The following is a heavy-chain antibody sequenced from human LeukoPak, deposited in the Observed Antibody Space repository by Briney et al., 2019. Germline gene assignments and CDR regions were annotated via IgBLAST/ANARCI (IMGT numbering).Heavy chain of an antibody. D-gene: IGHD3-10*01. V-gene: IGHV3-23*01. CDR3: AKRAYGSDAFDI. CDR1: GFTFSSYS. CDR2: ISGSGGST. Sequence: GGSLRLSCAASGFTFSSYSMNWVRQAPGKGLEWVSAISGSGGSTYYADSVKGRFTISRDNSKNTLYLQMNSLRAEDTAVYYCAKRAYGSDAFDIWGQGTMVTVSS. J-gene: IGHJ3*02.